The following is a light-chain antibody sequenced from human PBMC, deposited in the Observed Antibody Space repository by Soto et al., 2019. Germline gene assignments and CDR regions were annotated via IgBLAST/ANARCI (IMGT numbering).Light chain of an antibody. CDR3: QSYDSSLSGYVI. CDR1: SSNIGTPYD. V-gene: IGLV1-40*01. CDR2: GNS. Sequence: QSVLKQPPSVSGAPGQRVTISCTGSSSNIGTPYDVHWYQQLPGTAPKLLIYGNSNRPSGVPDRFSGSKSATSASLAITGLQAEDEADYYCQSYDSSLSGYVILGGGTKLTVL. J-gene: IGLJ2*01.